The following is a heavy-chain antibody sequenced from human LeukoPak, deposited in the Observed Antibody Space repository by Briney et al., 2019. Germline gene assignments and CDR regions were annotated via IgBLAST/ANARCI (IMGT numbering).Heavy chain of an antibody. CDR3: VKDWRSASDPVFDY. J-gene: IGHJ4*02. D-gene: IGHD3-16*01. Sequence: GGSLRLSCAASGFSFGTFWMSWVRQAPGKGLEWVANIKPDGSERYYVDSVKGRFTVSRDNAQNSLYLQMNSLPVDDMAVYYCVKDWRSASDPVFDYWGQGTLVTVSS. CDR2: IKPDGSER. V-gene: IGHV3-7*01. CDR1: GFSFGTFW.